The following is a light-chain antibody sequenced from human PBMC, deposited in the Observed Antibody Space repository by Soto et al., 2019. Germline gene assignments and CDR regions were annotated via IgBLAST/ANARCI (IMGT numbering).Light chain of an antibody. CDR1: QSVSSSY. V-gene: IGKV3-20*01. CDR2: GAS. CDR3: QQDGSSPPVT. Sequence: EIVLTQSPGTLSLSPGERATLSCRASQSVSSSYLAWYQQKPGQAPRLLIYGASTRATGIPDRFSGSGSGTELTLTISRLEPEDFAVYYCQQDGSSPPVTFGGGTKVEIK. J-gene: IGKJ4*01.